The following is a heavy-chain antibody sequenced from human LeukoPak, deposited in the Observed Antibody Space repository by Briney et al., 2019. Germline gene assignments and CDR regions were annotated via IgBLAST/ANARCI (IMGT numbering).Heavy chain of an antibody. CDR1: GFTFSSYA. D-gene: IGHD5-24*01. CDR3: AGDRGRYYMDV. V-gene: IGHV3-23*01. Sequence: GGSLRLSCAASGFTFSSYAMSWVRQAPGKGLEWVSAISGSGGSTYYADFVKGRFTISRDNSKNTLYLQMNSLRAGDTAVYYCAGDRGRYYMDVWGKGTTVTISS. J-gene: IGHJ6*03. CDR2: ISGSGGST.